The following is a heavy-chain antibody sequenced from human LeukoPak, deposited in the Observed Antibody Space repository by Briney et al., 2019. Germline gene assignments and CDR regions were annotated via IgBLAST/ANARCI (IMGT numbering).Heavy chain of an antibody. CDR2: ISWNSGTI. J-gene: IGHJ3*02. Sequence: GGSLRLSCAASGFTFDDYAMHWVRQAPGKGLEWVSGISWNSGTIGYADSVKGRFTISRDNAKISLYLQMNSLRAEDMALYYCAKFEVVTGAFDIWGQGTMVTVSS. CDR1: GFTFDDYA. CDR3: AKFEVVTGAFDI. V-gene: IGHV3-9*03. D-gene: IGHD4-23*01.